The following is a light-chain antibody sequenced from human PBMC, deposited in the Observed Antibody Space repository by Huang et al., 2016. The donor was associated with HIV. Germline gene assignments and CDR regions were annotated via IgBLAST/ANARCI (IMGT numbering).Light chain of an antibody. V-gene: IGKV3-11*01. CDR3: QQRSNWPGT. CDR2: EAS. J-gene: IGKJ1*01. Sequence: EIILTQSPATLSLFPGERATLSCRASQSVSSYLAWYQQKPGQAPRLLMYEASKRATGIPARFSGSGSATDFTLTISSLEPEDFAVYYCQQRSNWPGTFGQGTKVEV. CDR1: QSVSSY.